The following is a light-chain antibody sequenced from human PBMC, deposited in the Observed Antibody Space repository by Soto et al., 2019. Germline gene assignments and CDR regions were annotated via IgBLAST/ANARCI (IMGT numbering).Light chain of an antibody. V-gene: IGKV3-15*01. CDR3: QQYDVWPPIT. Sequence: EVLLTQSPAALSLSPGETATLSCRASHSVVDNLAWYHQRPGQAPRLLIYRATSRATGVPARFSGSGTGTEFSLTIRSLQSEDFAVYYCQQYDVWPPITFGQGTRLELK. CDR1: HSVVDN. J-gene: IGKJ5*01. CDR2: RAT.